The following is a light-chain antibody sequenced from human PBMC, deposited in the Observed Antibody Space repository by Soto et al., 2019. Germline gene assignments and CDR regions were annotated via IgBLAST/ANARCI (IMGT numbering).Light chain of an antibody. J-gene: IGKJ1*01. Sequence: EIVITQSPSTLSVSPVQIASLSFTASQSVITTVAWYHQKPGQAPRLLIHGAVTRSTDIPARFSGSGSGTEFTLKIRRLQSEDCAVYYCKQCDNWPRTFGQGTKV. CDR3: KQCDNWPRT. CDR1: QSVITT. V-gene: IGKV3-15*01. CDR2: GAV.